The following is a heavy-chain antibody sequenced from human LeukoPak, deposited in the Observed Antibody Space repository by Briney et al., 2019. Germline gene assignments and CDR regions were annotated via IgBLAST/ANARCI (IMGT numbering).Heavy chain of an antibody. CDR1: GFTFSSYS. CDR3: ARDEVRWPPSYFDY. CDR2: ISSSSSYI. Sequence: GGSLRLSCAASGFTFSSYSMNWVRQAPGKWLEWVSSISSSSSYIYYADSVKGRFTISRDNAKNSLYLQMNSLRAEDTAVYCCARDEVRWPPSYFDYWGQGTLVTVSS. J-gene: IGHJ4*02. V-gene: IGHV3-21*01. D-gene: IGHD4-23*01.